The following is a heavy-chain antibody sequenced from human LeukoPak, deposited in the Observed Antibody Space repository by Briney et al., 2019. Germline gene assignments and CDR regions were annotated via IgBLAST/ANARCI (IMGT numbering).Heavy chain of an antibody. CDR2: IYHSGST. D-gene: IGHD1-26*01. CDR1: GYSISRGYY. CDR3: AGQGSGSYVRHFDY. J-gene: IGHJ4*02. Sequence: PSDTLSLTCTVSGYSISRGYYWGWIRQPPGKGLEWIERIYHSGSTYYNPSIKSRVTISVDTSKNQFSLKLSSVTAADAAVYYCAGQGSGSYVRHFDYWGQGTLVTVSS. V-gene: IGHV4-38-2*02.